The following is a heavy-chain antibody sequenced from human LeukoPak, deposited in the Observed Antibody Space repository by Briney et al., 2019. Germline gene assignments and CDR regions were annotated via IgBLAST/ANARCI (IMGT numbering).Heavy chain of an antibody. D-gene: IGHD3-16*01. J-gene: IGHJ4*02. CDR3: ARDALGSLDC. CDR2: IKQDESEK. CDR1: GFTFSSYW. V-gene: IGHV3-7*01. Sequence: GGTLRLSCAASGFTFSSYWMAWVRQVPGQGPEWVANIKQDESEKYYVDSVKGRFTISRDNAKNSLFLQMNSLRVEDTAVYYCARDALGSLDCWGQGTLVTVSS.